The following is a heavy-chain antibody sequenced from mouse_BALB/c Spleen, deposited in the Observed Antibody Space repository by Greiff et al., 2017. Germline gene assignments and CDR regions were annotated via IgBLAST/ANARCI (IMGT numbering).Heavy chain of an antibody. J-gene: IGHJ2*01. V-gene: IGHV5-9-3*01. Sequence: EVKLMESGGGLVKPGGSLKLSCAASGFTFSSYAMSWVRQTPEKRLEWVATISSGGSYTYYPDSVKGRFTISRDNAKNTLYLQMSSLKSEDTAMYYCARLRDYGYWGQGTTLTVSS. CDR2: ISSGGSYT. D-gene: IGHD2-4*01. CDR1: GFTFSSYA. CDR3: ARLRDYGY.